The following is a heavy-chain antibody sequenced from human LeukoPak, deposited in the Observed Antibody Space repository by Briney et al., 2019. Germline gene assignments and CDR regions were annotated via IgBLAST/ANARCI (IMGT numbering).Heavy chain of an antibody. CDR3: TKGTFDH. CDR2: IDPDGAT. Sequence: GSLRLSCAASGFTFSRYAIHWVRQAPGKDLEWVSFIDPDGATSYADSVKGRFTISREDSKNALLLQMNSLRVEDTAMYYCTKGTFDHWGQGTMVTVSS. CDR1: GFTFSRYA. V-gene: IGHV3/OR16-10*01. D-gene: IGHD6-13*01. J-gene: IGHJ3*01.